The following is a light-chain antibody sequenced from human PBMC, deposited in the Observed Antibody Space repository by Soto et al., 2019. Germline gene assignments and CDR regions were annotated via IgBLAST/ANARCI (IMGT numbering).Light chain of an antibody. Sequence: DIQMTQSPSSLSASVGGRVSITCRASQDINNYLAWYQQKPGKAPKLLIYATSTLHSGVPSRFSGRVSGTDFTLTITSLQPEDAATYYCQKYTSVPYTFGQGTKLEI. V-gene: IGKV1-27*01. CDR1: QDINNY. CDR3: QKYTSVPYT. J-gene: IGKJ2*01. CDR2: ATS.